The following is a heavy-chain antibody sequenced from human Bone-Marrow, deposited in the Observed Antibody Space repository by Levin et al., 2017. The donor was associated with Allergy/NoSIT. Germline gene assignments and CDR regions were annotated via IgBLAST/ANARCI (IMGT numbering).Heavy chain of an antibody. V-gene: IGHV1-2*02. CDR1: GYNFTAYY. Sequence: GESLKISCRASGYNFTAYYLHWVRQAPGEGLQWMGWINRNNGATDYNQTFQARVTMTRDTSITTAYLELNRLTSEDTAFYYCARDPHYAATTGEYWGQGTLVTVSS. D-gene: IGHD1-7*01. CDR2: INRNNGAT. J-gene: IGHJ4*02. CDR3: ARDPHYAATTGEY.